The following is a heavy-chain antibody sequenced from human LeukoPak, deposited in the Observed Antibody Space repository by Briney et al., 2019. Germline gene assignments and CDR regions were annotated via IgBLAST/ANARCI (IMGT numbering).Heavy chain of an antibody. Sequence: ASVKVSCKVSGYILNELSVHWVRQAPGKGLEWMGGSDPEDFETVYAQKFQGRVTLTEDRATDTAYMELSRLRSEDTAVYCGTTAGAENYNGMDVWGQGTAVTVSS. CDR1: GYILNELS. V-gene: IGHV1-24*01. CDR2: SDPEDFET. J-gene: IGHJ6*02. CDR3: TTAGAENYNGMDV. D-gene: IGHD1-1*01.